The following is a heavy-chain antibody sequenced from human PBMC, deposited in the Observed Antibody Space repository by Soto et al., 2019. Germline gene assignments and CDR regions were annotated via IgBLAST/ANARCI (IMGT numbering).Heavy chain of an antibody. Sequence: ASVKVSCKASGYTFTIYAMHWVLQAPGQRLEWMGWINAGNGNTKYSQKFQGRVTITRDTSASTAYMELSSLRSEDTAVYYCARDRGPSSGYYPYWFDPWGQGTLVTVS. CDR2: INAGNGNT. CDR3: ARDRGPSSGYYPYWFDP. V-gene: IGHV1-3*01. J-gene: IGHJ5*02. CDR1: GYTFTIYA. D-gene: IGHD3-22*01.